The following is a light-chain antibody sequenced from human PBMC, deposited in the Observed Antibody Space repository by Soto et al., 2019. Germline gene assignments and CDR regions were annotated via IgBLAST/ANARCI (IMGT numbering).Light chain of an antibody. CDR1: SSDVGGYDY. CDR3: SSYTSSSTRV. J-gene: IGLJ3*02. Sequence: QSALTQPASVSGSPGQSITISCTGTSSDVGGYDYVSWYQQHPGKAPKLVLYGVSYRPSGISARFSGSKFQNTASLTISGLQTEDEADYYCSSYTSSSTRVFGGGTKLTVL. V-gene: IGLV2-14*01. CDR2: GVS.